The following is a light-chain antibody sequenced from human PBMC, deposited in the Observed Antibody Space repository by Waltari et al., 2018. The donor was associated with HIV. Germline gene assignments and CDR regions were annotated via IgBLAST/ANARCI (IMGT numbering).Light chain of an antibody. CDR3: GAWESSLNDDGV. J-gene: IGLJ2*01. Sequence: QSVLTQPPSVSAAPGQNVIISCSGSSSNIGKNSVSWYQQLPGTPPKLLIYDNNKRPSGIPDRFAVSKSGTSATLVIIGLQTGDEADYYCGAWESSLNDDGVFGGGTKLTVL. CDR2: DNN. CDR1: SSNIGKNS. V-gene: IGLV1-51*01.